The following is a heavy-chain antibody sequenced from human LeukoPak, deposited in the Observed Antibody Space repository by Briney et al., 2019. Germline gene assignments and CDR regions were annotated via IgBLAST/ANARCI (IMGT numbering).Heavy chain of an antibody. CDR1: GFTFSSYV. V-gene: IGHV3-23*01. CDR2: ISGSGGTT. J-gene: IGHJ4*02. D-gene: IGHD3-22*01. Sequence: GGFLRLSCAASGFTFSSYVMTWVRQAPGKGLEWVSVISGSGGTTYYADSVRGRFTISRDNSKNTLYLQMNSLRAEDTAVYYCAKDSRMFYDSSGYLVYWDQGTLVTVSS. CDR3: AKDSRMFYDSSGYLVY.